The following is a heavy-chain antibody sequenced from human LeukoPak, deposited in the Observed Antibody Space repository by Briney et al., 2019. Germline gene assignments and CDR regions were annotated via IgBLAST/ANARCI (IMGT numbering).Heavy chain of an antibody. CDR3: AKPGGGSWEWGSYYFDY. J-gene: IGHJ4*02. CDR1: GFTFTTYD. V-gene: IGHV3-30*18. D-gene: IGHD2-15*01. CDR2: ISSDGSHK. Sequence: GGSLRLSCAASGFTFTTYDMHWVRQAPGKGLEWVSFISSDGSHKYYADSMKGRFTISRDSSKSTLYLQMNSLRPDDTAVYYCAKPGGGSWEWGSYYFDYWGQGTLVAVSS.